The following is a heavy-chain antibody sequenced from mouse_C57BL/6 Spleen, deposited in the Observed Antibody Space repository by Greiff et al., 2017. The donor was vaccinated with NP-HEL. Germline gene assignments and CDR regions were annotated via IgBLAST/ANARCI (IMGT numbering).Heavy chain of an antibody. CDR1: GYTFTDYY. J-gene: IGHJ2*01. CDR3: ALYYYGSSYYFDY. Sequence: EVKLQQSGPELVKPGASVKISCKASGYTFTDYYMNWVKQSHGKSLEWIGDINPNNGGTSYNQKFKGKATLTVDKSSSTAYMELRSLTSEDSAVYYCALYYYGSSYYFDYWGQGTTLTVSS. D-gene: IGHD1-1*01. V-gene: IGHV1-26*01. CDR2: INPNNGGT.